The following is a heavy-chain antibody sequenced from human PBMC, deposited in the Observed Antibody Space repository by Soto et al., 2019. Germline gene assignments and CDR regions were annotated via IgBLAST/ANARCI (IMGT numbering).Heavy chain of an antibody. V-gene: IGHV1-8*01. D-gene: IGHD2-21*01. CDR1: GYTFTSYD. CDR2: MNPNSGNT. Sequence: GASVKVSCKASGYTFTSYDINWVRQATGQGLEWMGWMNPNSGNTGYAQKFQGRVTMTRNTSISTAYMELSSLRSEGTAVYYCARYSPSQHAFDIWGQGTMVTVSS. CDR3: ARYSPSQHAFDI. J-gene: IGHJ3*02.